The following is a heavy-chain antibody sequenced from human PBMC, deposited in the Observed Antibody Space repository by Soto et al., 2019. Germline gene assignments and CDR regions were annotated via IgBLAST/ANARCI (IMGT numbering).Heavy chain of an antibody. CDR1: GGSFSGYY. CDR3: ARFARVRGLFY. Sequence: QVQLQQWGAGLLKPSETLSLTCAVYGGSFSGYYWSWIRQPPGKGLEWIREINHSGSTNYNPSLKSRVTISVDTSKNQFSLKLSSVTAADTAVYYCARFARVRGLFYWGQGTLVTVSS. V-gene: IGHV4-34*01. D-gene: IGHD3-10*01. CDR2: INHSGST. J-gene: IGHJ4*02.